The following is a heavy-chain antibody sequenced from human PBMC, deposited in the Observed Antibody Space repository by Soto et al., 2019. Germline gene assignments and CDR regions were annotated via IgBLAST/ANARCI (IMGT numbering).Heavy chain of an antibody. V-gene: IGHV4-31*03. CDR2: IHYSGTT. Sequence: PSETLSLTCTVSGGSISSGTYYWTWIRQHPGKGLEWIGYIHYSGTTLSNPSLRSRVTISVDRSKDQFSLNLSSVTAADTAVYYCARDSPVASTSYFDSWGQGALVTVSS. CDR3: ARDSPVASTSYFDS. D-gene: IGHD5-12*01. CDR1: GGSISSGTYY. J-gene: IGHJ4*02.